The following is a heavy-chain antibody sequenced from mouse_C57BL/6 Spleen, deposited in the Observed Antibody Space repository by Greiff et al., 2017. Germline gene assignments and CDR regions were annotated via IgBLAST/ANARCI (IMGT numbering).Heavy chain of an antibody. CDR1: GFTFSDYG. V-gene: IGHV5-17*01. Sequence: EVKLVESGGGLVKPGGSLKLSCAASGFTFSDYGMHWVRQAPEKGLEWVAYISSGSSTIYYADTVKGRFTISRDNAKNTLFLQMTSLRSEDTAMYYCARPYYDYDRAWFAYWGQGTLVTVSA. D-gene: IGHD2-4*01. CDR2: ISSGSSTI. J-gene: IGHJ3*01. CDR3: ARPYYDYDRAWFAY.